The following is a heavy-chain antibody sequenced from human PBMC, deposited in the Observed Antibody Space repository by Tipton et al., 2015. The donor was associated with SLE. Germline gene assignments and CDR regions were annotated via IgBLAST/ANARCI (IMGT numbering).Heavy chain of an antibody. CDR1: GFTFSSYW. D-gene: IGHD3-10*01. CDR3: ARGGYYGSGSFDY. J-gene: IGHJ4*02. Sequence: SLRLSCAASGFTFSSYWIHWVRQAPGKGLVWVSRVNSDGSSTFYADSVMGRFTISRDKAKNTLYLQMNSLRAEDTAVYYCARGGYYGSGSFDYWGQGTLVTVSS. CDR2: VNSDGSST. V-gene: IGHV3-74*01.